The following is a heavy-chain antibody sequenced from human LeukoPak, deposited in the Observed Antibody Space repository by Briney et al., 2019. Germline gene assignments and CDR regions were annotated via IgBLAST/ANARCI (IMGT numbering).Heavy chain of an antibody. V-gene: IGHV3-23*05. CDR3: AKAGHYGSGSFYSYFDS. J-gene: IGHJ4*02. CDR2: NYSGGDS. Sequence: PGGSLRLSCAASGFTFSNYAMTWVRQAPGRGLEWVSTNYSGGDSHYAASVKGRFTISRDNSKNTLYVQMNSLRAEDTAVYYCAKAGHYGSGSFYSYFDSWGQGTLVTVSS. D-gene: IGHD3-10*01. CDR1: GFTFSNYA.